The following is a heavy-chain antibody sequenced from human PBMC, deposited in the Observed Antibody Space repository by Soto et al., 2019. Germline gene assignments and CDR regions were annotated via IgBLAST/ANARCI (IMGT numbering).Heavy chain of an antibody. CDR3: AYLPCSGGSCYWFSFSGMDV. Sequence: QITLKESGPTLVKPTQTLTLTCTFSGFSLSTSGVGVAWIRQPPGKALEWLALIYWDDDKRYRPSLESRLTITKDTSKIQVVLTMTNMDSVDTATYYFAYLPCSGGSCYWFSFSGMDVWGQGTTVTVSS. CDR2: IYWDDDK. D-gene: IGHD2-15*01. J-gene: IGHJ6*02. V-gene: IGHV2-5*02. CDR1: GFSLSTSGVG.